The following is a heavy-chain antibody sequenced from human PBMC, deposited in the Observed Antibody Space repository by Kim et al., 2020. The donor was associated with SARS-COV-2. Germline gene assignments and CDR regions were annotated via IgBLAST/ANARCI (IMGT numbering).Heavy chain of an antibody. D-gene: IGHD6-13*01. CDR3: ARDGKQQLVRGWFDP. J-gene: IGHJ5*02. V-gene: IGHV6-1*01. Sequence: VSVKSRITINPDTSKNQFSLQLNSVTPEDTAVYYCARDGKQQLVRGWFDPWGQGTLVTVSS.